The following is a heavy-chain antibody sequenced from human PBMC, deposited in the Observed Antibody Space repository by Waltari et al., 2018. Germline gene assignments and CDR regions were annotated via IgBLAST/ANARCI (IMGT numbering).Heavy chain of an antibody. CDR2: IDPEDGET. D-gene: IGHD3-10*01. V-gene: IGHV1-69-2*01. CDR1: GYTFMAYF. J-gene: IGHJ4*02. Sequence: EVELVQSGAEVKKPGATVKISCKASGYTFMAYFMHGVQQAPGKGLEWMGRIDPEDGETVYSEKFQGRVTITADTSTDTAYMELSSLTSGDTAVYYCAPLPGGSGQTFDYWGQGTLVTVSS. CDR3: APLPGGSGQTFDY.